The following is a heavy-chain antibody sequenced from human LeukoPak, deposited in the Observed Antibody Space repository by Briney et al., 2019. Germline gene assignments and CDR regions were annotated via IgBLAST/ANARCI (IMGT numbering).Heavy chain of an antibody. D-gene: IGHD6-13*01. CDR1: GGSFSGYY. CDR2: INHSGST. J-gene: IGHJ6*03. Sequence: SETLSLTCAVYGGSFSGYYWSWLRQPPGKGLEWIGEINHSGSTNYNPSLKSRVTISVDTSKNQFSLKLSSVTAADTAVYYCARGLGSSSPKRHRYMDVWGKGTTVTVSS. V-gene: IGHV4-34*01. CDR3: ARGLGSSSPKRHRYMDV.